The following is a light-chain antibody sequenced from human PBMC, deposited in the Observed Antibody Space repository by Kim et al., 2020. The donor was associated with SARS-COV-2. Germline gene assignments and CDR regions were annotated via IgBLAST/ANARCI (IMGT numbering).Light chain of an antibody. CDR2: QDT. CDR1: GLAYKV. CDR3: QAGDSRAGV. Sequence: VSPEQTATITRAESGLAYKVAFWYQQKPGASLLLVFYQDTRRPSGIPGRFAGTNAGNTATMTIGGTQAMDEADYYCQAGDSRAGVFGGGTQLTVL. V-gene: IGLV3-1*01. J-gene: IGLJ3*02.